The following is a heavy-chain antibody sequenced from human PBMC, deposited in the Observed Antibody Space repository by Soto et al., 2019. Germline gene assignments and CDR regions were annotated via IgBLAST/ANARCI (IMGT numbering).Heavy chain of an antibody. D-gene: IGHD3-3*01. Sequence: ASVKVSCKASGYTFTSYAMHWVRQAPGQRLEWMGWINAGNGNTKYSQKFQGRVTITRDTSASTAYMELSSLRSEDTAVYYCARAPYYDLWSGYRLVNNWFDPWGQGTLVTVSS. CDR2: INAGNGNT. CDR3: ARAPYYDLWSGYRLVNNWFDP. J-gene: IGHJ5*02. CDR1: GYTFTSYA. V-gene: IGHV1-3*01.